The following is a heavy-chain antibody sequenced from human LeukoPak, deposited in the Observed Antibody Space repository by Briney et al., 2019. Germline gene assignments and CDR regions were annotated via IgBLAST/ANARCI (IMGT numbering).Heavy chain of an antibody. CDR2: ISPTGEGT. Sequence: GGSLRLSCAASGFAFSNTGMTWVRQAPGRGLEWVSTISPTGEGTHYADSVKGRFTISRDNSKNTLSLEMNSLRAEDTAVYFCARVSYSSGWYSDYWGRGTLVTVSS. V-gene: IGHV3-23*01. D-gene: IGHD6-19*01. CDR3: ARVSYSSGWYSDY. CDR1: GFAFSNTG. J-gene: IGHJ4*02.